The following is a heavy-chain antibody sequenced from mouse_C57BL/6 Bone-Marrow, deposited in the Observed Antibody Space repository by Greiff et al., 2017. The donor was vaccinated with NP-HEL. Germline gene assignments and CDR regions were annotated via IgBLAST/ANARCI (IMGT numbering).Heavy chain of an antibody. CDR1: GYAFSSYW. Sequence: QVQLKQSGAELVKPGASVKISCKASGYAFSSYWMNWVKQRPGKGLEWIGQIYPGDGDTNYNGKFKDKASLTADKSSSTAYMQLSSLTSKDSAVYFCARGAYWGQGTLVTVSA. CDR2: IYPGDGDT. V-gene: IGHV1-80*01. CDR3: ARGAY. J-gene: IGHJ3*01.